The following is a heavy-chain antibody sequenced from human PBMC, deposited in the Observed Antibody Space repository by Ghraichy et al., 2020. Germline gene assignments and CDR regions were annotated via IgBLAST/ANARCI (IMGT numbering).Heavy chain of an antibody. CDR3: AKEVAATLYYYYYYGMDV. CDR1: GFTFTSYA. Sequence: GGSLRLSCAASGFTFTSYAMSWVRQAPGKGLEWVSAVSGSGGSTYYADSVKGRFTISRDNSKNTVFLQMNSLRAEDTAVYYCAKEVAATLYYYYYYGMDVWGQGTTVAVSS. D-gene: IGHD2-15*01. CDR2: VSGSGGST. J-gene: IGHJ6*02. V-gene: IGHV3-23*01.